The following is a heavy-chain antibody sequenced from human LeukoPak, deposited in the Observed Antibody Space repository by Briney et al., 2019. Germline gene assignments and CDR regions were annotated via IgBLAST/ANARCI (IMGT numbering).Heavy chain of an antibody. V-gene: IGHV3-21*04. CDR1: GFAFSNYN. CDR2: ISSSSGHI. CDR3: AKYYYDSSGYPQGYFDY. J-gene: IGHJ4*02. D-gene: IGHD3-22*01. Sequence: GGSLRLSGAGSGFAFSNYNMNWVRQAPGKGLEWVASISSSSGHIHYADSVKGRFTISRDNSKNTLYLQMNSLRAEDTAVYYCAKYYYDSSGYPQGYFDYWGQGTLVTVSS.